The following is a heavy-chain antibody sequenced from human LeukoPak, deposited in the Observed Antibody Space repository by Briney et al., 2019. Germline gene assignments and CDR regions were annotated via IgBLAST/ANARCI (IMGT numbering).Heavy chain of an antibody. J-gene: IGHJ4*02. CDR1: GGSFSGYY. CDR2: INHSGST. CDR3: ARGPYPLDY. Sequence: SETLSLTCAVYGGSFSGYYWSWIRQPPGKGLEWIGEINHSGSTNYNPSLKSRVTISVDTSKNQFSLKLSSVTAADTAVYYCARGPYPLDYWGQGTLVTVSS. V-gene: IGHV4-34*01. D-gene: IGHD3-16*01.